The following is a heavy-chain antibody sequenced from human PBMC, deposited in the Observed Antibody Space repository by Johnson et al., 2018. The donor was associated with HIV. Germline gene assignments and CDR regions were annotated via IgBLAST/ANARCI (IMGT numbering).Heavy chain of an antibody. CDR3: ARGGPYYDDSSGYGAFDI. J-gene: IGHJ3*02. CDR1: GFTFSSYA. D-gene: IGHD3-22*01. V-gene: IGHV3-30-3*01. CDR2: ISYDGNNK. Sequence: QVQLVESGGGVVQPGGCLRLSCVASGFTFSSYAMHWVRQATGKGLEWMALISYDGNNKHYADSVQGRFTISRDSSKNTLNLQMSSLRAEDTAVYFCARGGPYYDDSSGYGAFDIWGQGTMVTVSS.